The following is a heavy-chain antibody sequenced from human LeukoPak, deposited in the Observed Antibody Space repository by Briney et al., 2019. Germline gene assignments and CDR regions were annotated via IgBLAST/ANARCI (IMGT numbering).Heavy chain of an antibody. Sequence: GGSLRLSCVASGFTFSTSSMTWVRQAPGKGLEWISYINSASATFYYADSVKGRFIISRDNAKNLLFLQMNNLRAEDSAMYYCARRLLGSSRDNWFDPWGQGTLVTVSS. J-gene: IGHJ5*02. CDR3: ARRLLGSSRDNWFDP. CDR1: GFTFSTSS. V-gene: IGHV3-48*01. CDR2: INSASATF. D-gene: IGHD6-13*01.